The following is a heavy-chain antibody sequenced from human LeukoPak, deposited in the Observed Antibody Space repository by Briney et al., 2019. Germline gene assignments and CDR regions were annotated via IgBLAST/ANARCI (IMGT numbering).Heavy chain of an antibody. CDR3: ARAPRLAVAGTHFDY. CDR1: GGSISSGSYY. V-gene: IGHV4-61*02. D-gene: IGHD6-19*01. CDR2: IYTSGST. Sequence: SQTLSLTCTVSGGSISSGSYYWSWIRQPAGKGLEWIGRIYTSGSTSYNPSLKSRVTISVDTSKNQFSLKLSSVTAADTAVYYCARAPRLAVAGTHFDYWGQGTLVTVSS. J-gene: IGHJ4*02.